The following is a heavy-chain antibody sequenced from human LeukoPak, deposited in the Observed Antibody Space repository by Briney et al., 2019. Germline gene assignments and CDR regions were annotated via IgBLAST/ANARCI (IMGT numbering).Heavy chain of an antibody. CDR2: IYSGGST. CDR1: GFTVSSNY. Sequence: QSGGSLRLSCAASGFTVSSNYMSWVRQAPGKGLEWVSVIYSGGSTYYADSVKGRFTISRDNSKNTLYLQMNSLRAEDTAVYYCVYGSGSYYRGYFDYWGQGTLVTVPS. D-gene: IGHD3-10*01. CDR3: VYGSGSYYRGYFDY. J-gene: IGHJ4*02. V-gene: IGHV3-66*01.